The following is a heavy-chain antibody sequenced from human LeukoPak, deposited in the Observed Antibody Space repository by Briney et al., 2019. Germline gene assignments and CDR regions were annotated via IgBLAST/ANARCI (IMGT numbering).Heavy chain of an antibody. V-gene: IGHV1-2*02. CDR1: GSTFTGYY. D-gene: IGHD3-22*01. J-gene: IGHJ4*02. CDR3: ARARRYYDSSGYYYVLALGY. Sequence: ASVKVSCKASGSTFTGYYMHWVRQAPGQGLEWMGWIDPNSGGTNYAQKFQGRVTMTRDTSISTAYMEPSRLRSDNTAVYYCARARRYYDSSGYYYVLALGYWGQGTLVTVSS. CDR2: IDPNSGGT.